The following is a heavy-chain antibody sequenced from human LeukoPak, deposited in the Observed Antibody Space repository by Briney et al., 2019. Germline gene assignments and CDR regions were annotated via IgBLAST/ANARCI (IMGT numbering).Heavy chain of an antibody. CDR3: ATDQRYAFDY. V-gene: IGHV3-48*02. J-gene: IGHJ4*02. Sequence: GGSLRLSCATSGFSFTDYPMNWVRQAPGKGLEWDSTIRTTAEVAKYAYYAGSVKGRVTISRDDGKNTLYLHMNSLRDDDTAVYYCATDQRYAFDYWGQGILVTVSS. CDR1: GFSFTDYP. CDR2: IRTTAEVAKYA. D-gene: IGHD3-9*01.